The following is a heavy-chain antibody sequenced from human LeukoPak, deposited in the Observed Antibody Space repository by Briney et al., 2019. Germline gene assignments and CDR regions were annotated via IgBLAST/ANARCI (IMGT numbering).Heavy chain of an antibody. CDR3: ARGSESDLVYFEQ. Sequence: PLETLSLTCTVSGGSISSGGYYWSWIRQHPGKGLEWIGFIYDSRSFDFTPAIKSRGTISADTSQTQFSLKLSFVTAADTAVYCSARGSESDLVYFEQWGEGTLLTVSA. CDR2: IYDSRSF. V-gene: IGHV4-31*03. D-gene: IGHD3-3*01. CDR1: GGSISSGGYY. J-gene: IGHJ4*03.